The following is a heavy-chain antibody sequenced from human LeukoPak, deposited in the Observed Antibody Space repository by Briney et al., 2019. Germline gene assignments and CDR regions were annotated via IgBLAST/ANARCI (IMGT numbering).Heavy chain of an antibody. CDR3: ATRIVGASAGDVHFDY. CDR1: GFTFSIYG. CDR2: IAYDGSYE. J-gene: IGHJ4*02. Sequence: PGGSLRLSCATSGFTFSIYGMHWVRQAPGKGLEWLAVIAYDGSYEYYADSVKGRFTISRDDAKNSLYLQMNSLRAEDTAAYYCATRIVGASAGDVHFDYWGQGTLVTVSS. V-gene: IGHV3-30*03. D-gene: IGHD1-26*01.